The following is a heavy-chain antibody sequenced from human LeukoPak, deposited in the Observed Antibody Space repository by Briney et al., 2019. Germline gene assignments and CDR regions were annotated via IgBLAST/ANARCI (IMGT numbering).Heavy chain of an antibody. V-gene: IGHV1-8*01. Sequence: ASVKVSCKASGYTFTSYDINWVRQATGQGLEWMGWMNPNSGNTGYAQKFQGRVTMTRNTSISTAYMELSSLRSEDTAVYYCAKTPGSGSYYDDAFDIWGQGTMVTVSS. J-gene: IGHJ3*02. CDR1: GYTFTSYD. CDR2: MNPNSGNT. CDR3: AKTPGSGSYYDDAFDI. D-gene: IGHD1-26*01.